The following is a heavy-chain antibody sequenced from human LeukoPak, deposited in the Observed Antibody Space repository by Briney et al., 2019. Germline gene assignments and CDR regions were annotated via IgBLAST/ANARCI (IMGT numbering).Heavy chain of an antibody. CDR2: IHDSGTI. CDR3: ARVLPRTGYNPGLDL. CDR1: GDSIKTYY. J-gene: IGHJ4*02. D-gene: IGHD3/OR15-3a*01. Sequence: SETLSLTCSVSGDSIKTYYWNWLRQPPGKGLEWVGFIHDSGTIDYNPSLKSRVSFLLDTSKNHIALRLRSVTAADTAVYFCARVLPRTGYNPGLDLWGQGILVTVSS. V-gene: IGHV4-59*01.